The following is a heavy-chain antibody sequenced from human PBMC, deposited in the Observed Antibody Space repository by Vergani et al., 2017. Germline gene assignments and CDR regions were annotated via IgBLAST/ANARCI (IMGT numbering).Heavy chain of an antibody. CDR3: AKGSDGGYYYYMDV. J-gene: IGHJ6*03. D-gene: IGHD3-16*01. CDR2: ISWNSGSI. CDR1: GFTFDDYA. Sequence: DVQLVESGGGLVQPGRSLSLSCAASGFTFDDYAMHWVRQAPGKGLEWVSGISWNSGSIGYADSVKGRFTISRDNAKNSLYLQMNSLRAEDTALYYCAKGSDGGYYYYMDVWGKGTTVTVSS. V-gene: IGHV3-9*01.